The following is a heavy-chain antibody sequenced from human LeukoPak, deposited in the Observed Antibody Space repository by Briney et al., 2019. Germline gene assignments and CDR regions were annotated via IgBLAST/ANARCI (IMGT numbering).Heavy chain of an antibody. CDR1: GGTFSSYA. V-gene: IGHV1-69*13. Sequence: ASVKVSCKASGGTFSSYAISWVRQAPGQGLEWMGGIIPIFDTANYAQKFQGRVTITADGSTSTAYMELSSLRSEDTAVYYCSTSPYYYDSSGYYPYFDYWGQGTLVTVSS. CDR2: IIPIFDTA. CDR3: STSPYYYDSSGYYPYFDY. J-gene: IGHJ4*02. D-gene: IGHD3-22*01.